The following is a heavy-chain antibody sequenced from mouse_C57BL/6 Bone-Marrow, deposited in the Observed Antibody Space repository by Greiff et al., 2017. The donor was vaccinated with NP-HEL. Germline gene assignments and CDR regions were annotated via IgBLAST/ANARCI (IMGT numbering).Heavy chain of an antibody. J-gene: IGHJ3*01. V-gene: IGHV5-4*01. Sequence: VQLKESGGGLVKPGGSLKLSCAASRFTFSSYAMSWVRQTPEKRLEWVATISDGGSYTYYPDNVKGRFTISRDNAKNNLYLQMSHLKSEDTAMYYCARGVLWSFAYWGQGTLVTVSA. CDR3: ARGVLWSFAY. CDR1: RFTFSSYA. D-gene: IGHD1-1*02. CDR2: ISDGGSYT.